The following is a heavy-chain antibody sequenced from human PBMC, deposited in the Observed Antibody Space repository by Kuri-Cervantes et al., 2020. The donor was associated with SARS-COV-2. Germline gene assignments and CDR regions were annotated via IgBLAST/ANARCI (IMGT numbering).Heavy chain of an antibody. CDR1: GYTLTELS. CDR3: AREASGYCSSTSCYGWFDP. J-gene: IGHJ5*02. CDR2: FDPEDGET. Sequence: ASVKVSCKVSGYTLTELSMHWVRQAPGKGLEWMGGFDPEDGETIYAQKFQGRVTMTEDTSTDTAYMELSRLRSDNTAVYYCAREASGYCSSTSCYGWFDPWGQGTLVTVSS. V-gene: IGHV1-24*01. D-gene: IGHD2-2*01.